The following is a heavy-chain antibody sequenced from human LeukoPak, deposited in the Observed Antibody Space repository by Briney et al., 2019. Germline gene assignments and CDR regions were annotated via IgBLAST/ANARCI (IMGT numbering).Heavy chain of an antibody. Sequence: PSETLSLTCTVSGGSISSYYWSWIRQLPGKGLEWIGYIYYSGSTNYNPSLKSRVTISVDTSKNQFSLKLSSVTAADTAVYYCARVRYYFDYWGQGTLVTVSS. V-gene: IGHV4-59*01. CDR2: IYYSGST. D-gene: IGHD3-16*01. CDR3: ARVRYYFDY. CDR1: GGSISSYY. J-gene: IGHJ4*02.